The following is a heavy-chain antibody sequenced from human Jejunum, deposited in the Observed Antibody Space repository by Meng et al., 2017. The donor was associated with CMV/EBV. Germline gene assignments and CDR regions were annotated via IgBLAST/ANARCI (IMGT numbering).Heavy chain of an antibody. CDR1: GFTFSDYY. CDR3: ARVTELWLHYFDY. V-gene: IGHV3-11*01. J-gene: IGHJ4*02. D-gene: IGHD5-18*01. Sequence: ASGFTFSDYYRSWIRQAPGKGLEWVSYISSSGSTIYYADSVKGRFTISRDNAKNSLYLQMNSLRAENTAVYYCARVTELWLHYFDYWGQGTLVTVSS. CDR2: ISSSGSTI.